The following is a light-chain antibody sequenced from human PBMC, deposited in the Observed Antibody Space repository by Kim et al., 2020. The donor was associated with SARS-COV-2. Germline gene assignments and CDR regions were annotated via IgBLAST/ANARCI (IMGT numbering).Light chain of an antibody. CDR3: CSYAGSTPYV. CDR1: SSDVGLYNY. Sequence: QSVLTQPRSVSGSPGQSVTISCTGTSSDVGLYNYVSWYQQHPGKAPKLMIYDVTERPSAVPDRFSASKSGNTASLTISGLQAEDEADYYCCSYAGSTPYVVGTATKVTVL. CDR2: DVT. V-gene: IGLV2-11*01. J-gene: IGLJ1*01.